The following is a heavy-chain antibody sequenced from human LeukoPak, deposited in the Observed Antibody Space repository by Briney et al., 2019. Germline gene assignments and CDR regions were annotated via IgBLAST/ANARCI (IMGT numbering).Heavy chain of an antibody. CDR3: ARDQVGMVRGVANNGFDL. D-gene: IGHD3-10*01. Sequence: SETLSLTCTVSGRSISSGGYYWSWIRQHPGKGLEWIGYIYYSGSTYYNPSLKSRVTISGDTSKNQFSMKLSSVTAADTAVYYCARDQVGMVRGVANNGFDLWGQGTLVTVSS. J-gene: IGHJ5*02. CDR2: IYYSGST. V-gene: IGHV4-31*03. CDR1: GRSISSGGYY.